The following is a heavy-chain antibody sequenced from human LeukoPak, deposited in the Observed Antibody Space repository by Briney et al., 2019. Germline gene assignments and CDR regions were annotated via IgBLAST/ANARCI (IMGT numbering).Heavy chain of an antibody. CDR1: GLTVSSNY. V-gene: IGHV3-53*01. Sequence: GGSLRLSCAASGLTVSSNYMSWVRQAPGKGLEWVSIIYSGGSTYYADSVKGRFTISRDNSKNTLYLQMNSLRAEDTAVYYCVRVPLGSGYCDYWGQGTLVTVSS. CDR2: IYSGGST. CDR3: VRVPLGSGYCDY. D-gene: IGHD3-3*01. J-gene: IGHJ4*02.